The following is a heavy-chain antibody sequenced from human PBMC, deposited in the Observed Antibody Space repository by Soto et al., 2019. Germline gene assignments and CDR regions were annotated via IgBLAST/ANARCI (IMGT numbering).Heavy chain of an antibody. CDR1: GYTFTSYD. CDR2: MNPNSGNR. Sequence: QVPLVQSGAEVKKPGASVKVSCKASGYTFTSYDINWVRQPTGQGLEWMGWMNPNSGNRGYAQKFQGRVTMTRTTSISTAYMELSSLRSEDTAVYYCASEVSYWFDPWAQGALVTVSS. D-gene: IGHD2-8*01. V-gene: IGHV1-8*01. J-gene: IGHJ5*02. CDR3: ASEVSYWFDP.